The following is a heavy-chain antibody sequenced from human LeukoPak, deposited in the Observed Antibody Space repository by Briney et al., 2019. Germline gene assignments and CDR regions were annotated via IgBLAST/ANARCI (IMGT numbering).Heavy chain of an antibody. J-gene: IGHJ4*02. CDR1: GYTFTSYG. Sequence: GASVKVSCKASGYTFTSYGISWVRQAPGQGLEWMGWISAYNGNTNYAQKLQGRVTMTTDTSTSTAYMELRSLRSDDTAVYYCARDPGYSSSWWDGGYFDYWGQGTLVTVSS. V-gene: IGHV1-18*01. D-gene: IGHD6-13*01. CDR3: ARDPGYSSSWWDGGYFDY. CDR2: ISAYNGNT.